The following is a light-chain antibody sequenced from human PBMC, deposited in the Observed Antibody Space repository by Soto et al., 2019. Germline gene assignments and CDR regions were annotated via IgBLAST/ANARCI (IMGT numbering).Light chain of an antibody. CDR3: QYLNSFPLT. CDR2: LAS. Sequence: IQLTQSPSSLSASVGDRVTITCRASQVISKYLSLYQQNPGTAPKLLIYLASTLQGGVPSRFSGSGSGTDFSLTISSLQPEDVATYYCQYLNSFPLTFGGGTKVEIK. V-gene: IGKV1-9*01. CDR1: QVISKY. J-gene: IGKJ4*01.